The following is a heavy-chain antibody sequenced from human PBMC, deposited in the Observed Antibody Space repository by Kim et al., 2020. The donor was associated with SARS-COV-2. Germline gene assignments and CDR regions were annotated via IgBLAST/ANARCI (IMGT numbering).Heavy chain of an antibody. V-gene: IGHV3-23*01. CDR3: AKVPSSGWRKYRTNIFDY. CDR2: ITAGGGTT. CDR1: GFIFDDYA. D-gene: IGHD3-16*02. Sequence: GGSLRLSCAASGFIFDDYAMTWVRQFPGMGLQWVSGITAGGGTTFYADSVEGRFTISRDNSRNLLFLQMNSLTAEDTAVYFCAKVPSSGWRKYRTNIFDYWGRGALVTVSS. J-gene: IGHJ4*02.